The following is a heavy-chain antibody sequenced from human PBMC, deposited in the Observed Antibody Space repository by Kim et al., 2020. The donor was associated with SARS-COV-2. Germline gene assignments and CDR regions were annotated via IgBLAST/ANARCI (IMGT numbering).Heavy chain of an antibody. V-gene: IGHV3-33*06. CDR1: GFTFSSYA. Sequence: GGSLRLSCAASGFTFSSYAMHWVRQAPGKGLEWVAVIWYDGSNKYYADSVKGRFTISRDNSKNTLYLQMNSLRAEDTAVYYCAKFPRLGNPFDYWGQGTLVTVSS. CDR3: AKFPRLGNPFDY. D-gene: IGHD1-26*01. CDR2: IWYDGSNK. J-gene: IGHJ4*02.